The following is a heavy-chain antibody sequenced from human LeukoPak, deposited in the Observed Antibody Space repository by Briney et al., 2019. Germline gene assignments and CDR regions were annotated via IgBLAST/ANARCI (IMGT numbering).Heavy chain of an antibody. D-gene: IGHD1-20*01. J-gene: IGHJ4*02. V-gene: IGHV3-74*01. CDR2: INSDGSTT. Sequence: GGSLRLSCVASGFTFSGYWMHWVRQAPGKGLVWVSRINSDGSTTTYADSVKGRFTISRDNAKNTLYLQMNSLRAEDTAVYYCARSYNWNDGWDRWGQGTLVTVSS. CDR1: GFTFSGYW. CDR3: ARSYNWNDGWDR.